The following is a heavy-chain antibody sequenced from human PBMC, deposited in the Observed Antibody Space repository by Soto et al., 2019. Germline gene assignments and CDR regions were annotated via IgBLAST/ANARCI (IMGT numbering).Heavy chain of an antibody. Sequence: EVQLVESGGGLVQPGGSLRLSCAASGFTVSSDYMSWVRQAPGKGLEWVSVIYTGGGTYYAEYVKGRFTISRDNSKDTVYLQMNNLGAEDTAVYYCAKGRNWDWGQGTLVTVSS. D-gene: IGHD3-16*01. CDR1: GFTVSSDY. V-gene: IGHV3-66*01. CDR3: AKGRNWD. J-gene: IGHJ4*02. CDR2: IYTGGGT.